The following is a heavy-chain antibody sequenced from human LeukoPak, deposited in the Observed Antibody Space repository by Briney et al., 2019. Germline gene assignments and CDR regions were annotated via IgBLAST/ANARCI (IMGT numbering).Heavy chain of an antibody. D-gene: IGHD3-3*01. CDR1: GYTFTSYY. CDR2: INPSGGST. CDR3: ARGGRYYNFWSGYYTGIIWFDP. Sequence: ASVKVSCKASGYTFTSYYMHWVRQAPGQGLEWMGIINPSGGSTSYAQKFQGRVTMTRDMSTSTVYMELSSLRSEDTAVYYCARGGRYYNFWSGYYTGIIWFDPWGQGTLVTVSS. V-gene: IGHV1-46*01. J-gene: IGHJ5*02.